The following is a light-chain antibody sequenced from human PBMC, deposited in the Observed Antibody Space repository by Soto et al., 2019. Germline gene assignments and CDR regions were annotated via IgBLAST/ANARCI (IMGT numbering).Light chain of an antibody. J-gene: IGKJ4*01. CDR3: QQFDNVPLT. V-gene: IGKV1-33*01. CDR2: DAS. CDR1: RDITDY. Sequence: DTQMTQSPSPLSASVGDRVAITCQASRDITDYLNWYQQKPGKAPKLLIYDASKLETGVPSRFSGSGSGTDFTLTITSLQPEDIATYYCQQFDNVPLTFGGGTKVDNK.